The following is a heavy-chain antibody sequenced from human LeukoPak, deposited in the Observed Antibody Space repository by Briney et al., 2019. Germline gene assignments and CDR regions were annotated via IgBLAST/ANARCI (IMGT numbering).Heavy chain of an antibody. CDR2: IIPMFGTT. Sequence: ASAKVSCKASGGTFSSYSISWVRQAPGQGLEWMGVIIPMFGTTTYAQRFQGRVTITADKSTSTAYMELSSLRSEDTAVYHCAAAPPYSGFDWGESWGQGTLVTVSS. CDR3: AAAPPYSGFDWGES. J-gene: IGHJ5*02. CDR1: GGTFSSYS. D-gene: IGHD5-12*01. V-gene: IGHV1-69*06.